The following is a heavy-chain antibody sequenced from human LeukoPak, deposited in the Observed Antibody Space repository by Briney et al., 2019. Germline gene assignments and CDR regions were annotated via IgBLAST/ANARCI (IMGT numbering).Heavy chain of an antibody. CDR3: ARRGHGYGSPFDY. D-gene: IGHD5-18*01. Sequence: GSLRLSCATSGFTVSSNYKSWVRQAPGKGLEWVSMIYSGGSTYYADSVKGRFTISRDNSKNTLDLQMNSLRAEDTAVYYCARRGHGYGSPFDYWGQGTLVTVSS. CDR1: GFTVSSNY. CDR2: IYSGGST. J-gene: IGHJ4*02. V-gene: IGHV3-66*04.